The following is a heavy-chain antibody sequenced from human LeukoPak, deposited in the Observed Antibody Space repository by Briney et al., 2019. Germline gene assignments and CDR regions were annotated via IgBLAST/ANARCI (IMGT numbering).Heavy chain of an antibody. J-gene: IGHJ4*02. CDR2: INHSGST. D-gene: IGHD6-6*01. V-gene: IGHV4-34*01. Sequence: PSETLSLTCAVYGGSFSGYYWSWIRQPPGKGLEWIGEINHSGSTNYNPSLKSRVTTSVDTSKNQFSLKLSSVTAADTAVYYCARGLEYSSSSPFDYWGQGTLVTVSS. CDR1: GGSFSGYY. CDR3: ARGLEYSSSSPFDY.